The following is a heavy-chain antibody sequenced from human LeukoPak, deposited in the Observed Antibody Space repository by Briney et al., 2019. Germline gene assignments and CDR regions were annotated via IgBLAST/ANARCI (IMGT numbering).Heavy chain of an antibody. J-gene: IGHJ3*02. CDR1: GYTFTSYD. CDR2: MNPNSGNT. D-gene: IGHD3-22*01. CDR3: ARDYDSSGYYPGGAFDI. V-gene: IGHV1-8*01. Sequence: ASVKVSCKASGYTFTSYDINWVRQATGQGLEWMGWMNPNSGNTNYAQKFQGRVTMTRDTSISTAYMELSRLRSDDTAVYYCARDYDSSGYYPGGAFDIWGQGTMVTVSS.